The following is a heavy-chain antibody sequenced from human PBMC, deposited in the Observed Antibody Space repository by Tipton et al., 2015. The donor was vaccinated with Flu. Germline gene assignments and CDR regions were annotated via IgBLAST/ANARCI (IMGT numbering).Heavy chain of an antibody. V-gene: IGHV4-61*02. CDR1: GGSINSGSHY. J-gene: IGHJ3*02. Sequence: TLSLTCTVSGGSINSGSHYWSWIRQPAGKGLEWIGRIYTTGSTNYSPSLKSRVSISVDTSKNQFSLKLSSVTAADTAVYYCARSEVERATLGWDCFDIWGQGTIVTVSS. CDR2: IYTTGST. D-gene: IGHD5-24*01. CDR3: ARSEVERATLGWDCFDI.